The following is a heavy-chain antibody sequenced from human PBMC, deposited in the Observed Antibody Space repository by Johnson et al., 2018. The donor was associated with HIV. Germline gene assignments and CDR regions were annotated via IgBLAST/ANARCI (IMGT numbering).Heavy chain of an antibody. Sequence: QVQLVESGGGLVQPGGSLRISCAASGFTFSSYGMHWVRQAPGKGLECVAVISYDGSEEYYVDSVKGRFTISRDNSKNTLYLQMNSLRAEDTAVYYCASHVGSSVGSAFDIWGQGTMVTVSS. CDR1: GFTFSSYG. D-gene: IGHD6-6*01. J-gene: IGHJ3*02. CDR2: ISYDGSEE. V-gene: IGHV3-30*03. CDR3: ASHVGSSVGSAFDI.